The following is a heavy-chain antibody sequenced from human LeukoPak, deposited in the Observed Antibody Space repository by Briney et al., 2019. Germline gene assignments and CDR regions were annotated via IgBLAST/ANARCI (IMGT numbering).Heavy chain of an antibody. V-gene: IGHV3-30-3*01. J-gene: IGHJ4*02. Sequence: GGSLRLSCAASGFTFSSYAMHWVRQAPGKGLEWVAVISYDGSNKYYADSVKGRFTISRDNSKNTLYLQMNSLRAEDTAVYYCAKDWYNWNYQAFDYWGQGTLVTVSS. CDR2: ISYDGSNK. CDR3: AKDWYNWNYQAFDY. CDR1: GFTFSSYA. D-gene: IGHD1-7*01.